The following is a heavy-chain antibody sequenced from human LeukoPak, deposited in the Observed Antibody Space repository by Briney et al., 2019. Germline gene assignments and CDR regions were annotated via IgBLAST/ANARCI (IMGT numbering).Heavy chain of an antibody. CDR2: ISGSGSNT. Sequence: GGSLRLSCAASKFTFTSYGMSWVRQAPAKGLEWVSAISGSGSNTYYADSVKGRFTISRDNSKNTLYLQLNSLRAEDTAVYYCARGEYNWNDLHFWGQGTLVTVSS. J-gene: IGHJ4*02. V-gene: IGHV3-23*01. CDR1: KFTFTSYG. CDR3: ARGEYNWNDLHF. D-gene: IGHD1-20*01.